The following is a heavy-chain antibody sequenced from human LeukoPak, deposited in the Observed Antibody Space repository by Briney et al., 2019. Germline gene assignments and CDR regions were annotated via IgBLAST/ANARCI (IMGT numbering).Heavy chain of an antibody. CDR1: GFTFSSYG. CDR2: ISYDGGNK. J-gene: IGHJ4*02. D-gene: IGHD2-21*01. CDR3: ARWTRDYGGNYFDY. V-gene: IGHV3-30*03. Sequence: PGGSLRLSCAASGFTFSSYGMHWVRQAPGKGLEWVAHISYDGGNKYYADSVKGRFTISRDNSKDTLYLQMNSPRAEDTAVYYCARWTRDYGGNYFDYWGQGTLVTVSS.